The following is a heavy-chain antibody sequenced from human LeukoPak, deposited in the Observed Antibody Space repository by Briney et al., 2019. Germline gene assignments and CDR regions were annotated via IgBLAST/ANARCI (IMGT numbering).Heavy chain of an antibody. CDR3: ARDNDWYDSSGYFDY. V-gene: IGHV3-33*08. D-gene: IGHD3-22*01. CDR1: GFNFQYYW. J-gene: IGHJ4*02. Sequence: PGGSLRLSCAASGFNFQYYWMAWVRQAPGMGLEWVAVIWYDGSNKYYADSVKGRFTNSRDNSKNTLYLQMNSLRAEDTAVYYCARDNDWYDSSGYFDYWGQGTLVTVSS. CDR2: IWYDGSNK.